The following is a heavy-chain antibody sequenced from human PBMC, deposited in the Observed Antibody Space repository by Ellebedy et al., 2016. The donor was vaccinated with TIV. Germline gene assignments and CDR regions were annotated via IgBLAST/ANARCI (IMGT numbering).Heavy chain of an antibody. CDR3: AKLPTVSPGRDWFDP. CDR1: GFTFSSFA. V-gene: IGHV3-23*01. J-gene: IGHJ5*02. CDR2: ISGGGGTT. D-gene: IGHD4-17*01. Sequence: GESLKISCAASGFTFSSFAMGWVRQAPGKGLEWVSAISGGGGTTYYADSVKGRFTISRDNSKSTLYLQMNSLRADDTAVYYCAKLPTVSPGRDWFDPWGQGTLVTVSS.